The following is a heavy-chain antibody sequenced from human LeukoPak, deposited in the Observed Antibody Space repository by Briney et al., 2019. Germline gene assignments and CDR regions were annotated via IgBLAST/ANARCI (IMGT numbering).Heavy chain of an antibody. V-gene: IGHV1-2*02. CDR2: INPNSGTS. D-gene: IGHD4-17*01. CDR1: GYTFTSYA. Sequence: ASVKVSCKASGYTFTSYAISWVRQAPGQGLEWMGWINPNSGTSNYAQKFQGRVTMTRDTSISTAYMELSSLRSDDTAVYYCAREAFTTVTTATDAFDFWGQGTMVTVSS. J-gene: IGHJ3*01. CDR3: AREAFTTVTTATDAFDF.